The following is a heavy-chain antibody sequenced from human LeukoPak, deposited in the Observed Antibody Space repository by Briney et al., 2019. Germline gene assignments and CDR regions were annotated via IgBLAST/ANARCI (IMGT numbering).Heavy chain of an antibody. CDR1: GFTFSSYS. Sequence: GGSLRLSCAASGFTFSSYSMDWVRQAPGKVLEWVSSISSSSSYIYYADSVKGRFTISRDNAKNTLYLQMNSLRAEDTAVYYCARDRNHVGSFDYWGQGTLVTVSS. D-gene: IGHD1-14*01. V-gene: IGHV3-21*01. CDR3: ARDRNHVGSFDY. J-gene: IGHJ4*02. CDR2: ISSSSSYI.